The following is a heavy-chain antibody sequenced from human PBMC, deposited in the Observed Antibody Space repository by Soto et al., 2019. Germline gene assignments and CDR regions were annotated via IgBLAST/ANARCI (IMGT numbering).Heavy chain of an antibody. CDR3: AKDGGSFYYYGMDV. CDR1: GFTFSSYS. J-gene: IGHJ6*02. D-gene: IGHD3-10*01. Sequence: GGSLRLSCAASGFTFSSYSMYWARQAPGKGLEWISEISSRSTTMYYADSVKGRFTISRDNAKNSLYLQMNSLRDEDTAVYYCAKDGGSFYYYGMDVWGQGTTVTVSS. V-gene: IGHV3-48*02. CDR2: ISSRSTTM.